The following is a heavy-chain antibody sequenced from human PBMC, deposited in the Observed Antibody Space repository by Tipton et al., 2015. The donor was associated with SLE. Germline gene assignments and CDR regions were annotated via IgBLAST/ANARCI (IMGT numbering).Heavy chain of an antibody. D-gene: IGHD5-12*01. CDR3: ARGWIVATIYDAFDI. CDR2: IYYSGNT. Sequence: TLSLTCTVSGGSISSHYWSWIRQPPGKGLEWIGYIYYSGNTNYNPSLKSRVTISVDTSKNQFSLKLSSVTAADTAVYYCARGWIVATIYDAFDIWGQGTMVTVSS. CDR1: GGSISSHY. V-gene: IGHV4-59*11. J-gene: IGHJ3*02.